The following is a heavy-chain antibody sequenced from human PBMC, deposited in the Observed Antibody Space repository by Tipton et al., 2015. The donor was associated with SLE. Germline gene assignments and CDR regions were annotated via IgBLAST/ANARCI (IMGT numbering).Heavy chain of an antibody. CDR3: AKHRYWFDP. Sequence: TLSLTCAVYGGSLSGYSWSWIRQSPGKGLEWIGEINHGGSTNYNPSLKSRVTISEDTSKNQFSLKLTSVTAADTAVYYCAKHRYWFDPWGQGTLVTVSS. CDR1: GGSLSGYS. CDR2: INHGGST. V-gene: IGHV4-34*01. J-gene: IGHJ5*02.